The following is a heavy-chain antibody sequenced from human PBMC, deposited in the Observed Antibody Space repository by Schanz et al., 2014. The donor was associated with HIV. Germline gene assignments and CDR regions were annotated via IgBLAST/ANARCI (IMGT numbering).Heavy chain of an antibody. J-gene: IGHJ5*02. CDR1: GFTFSTYP. CDR3: AKDMRNYYEWGDWFDP. D-gene: IGHD3-22*01. V-gene: IGHV3-NL1*01. Sequence: QVQMVQSGGGVVQPGRSLRLSCVASGFTFSTYPMHWVRQAPGKGLEWVSGISWNSGSIGYADSVKGRFTISRDNSKNTLYMQMNSLRVEDTAVYYCAKDMRNYYEWGDWFDPWGQGTLVTVSS. CDR2: ISWNSGSI.